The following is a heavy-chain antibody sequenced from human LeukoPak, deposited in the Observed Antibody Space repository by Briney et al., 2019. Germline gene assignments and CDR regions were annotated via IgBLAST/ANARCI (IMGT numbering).Heavy chain of an antibody. CDR2: IYPGDSDT. CDR3: ARHLRCTNGVCSSYYYYYMDV. V-gene: IGHV5-51*01. Sequence: KVGESLKISCKGSGYSFTSYWIGWVRQMPGKGLEWMGIIYPGDSDTRYSPSFQGQVTISADKSISTAYLQWSSLKASDTAMYYCARHLRCTNGVCSSYYYYYMDVWGKGTTVTVSS. CDR1: GYSFTSYW. D-gene: IGHD2-8*01. J-gene: IGHJ6*03.